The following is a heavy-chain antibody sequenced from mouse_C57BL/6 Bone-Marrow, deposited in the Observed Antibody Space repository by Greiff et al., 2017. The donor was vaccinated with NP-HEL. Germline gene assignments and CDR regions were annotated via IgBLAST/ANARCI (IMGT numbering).Heavy chain of an antibody. CDR2: IYPRSGNP. CDR3: GYYGSSYPFAY. V-gene: IGHV1-81*01. D-gene: IGHD1-1*01. Sequence: QVQLQQSGAELARPGASVKLSCKASGYTFTSYGISWVKQRTGQGLEWIGEIYPRSGNPYYNEKFKGKAPLTADKSSSPAYMELLSLTSEDSAVYFCGYYGSSYPFAYWGQGTLVTVSA. CDR1: GYTFTSYG. J-gene: IGHJ3*01.